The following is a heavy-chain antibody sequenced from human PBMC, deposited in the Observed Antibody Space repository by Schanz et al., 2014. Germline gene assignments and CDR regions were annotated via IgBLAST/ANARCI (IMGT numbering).Heavy chain of an antibody. Sequence: EVQLLESGGGLVQPGESLRVSCAASGFTFNSYAMSWVRQAPGRGLEWVSGISGSGGTTHYADSVEGRFTISRVNSKNTLYLRMKGLIAEDTAVYYCAKGRRGYFDSSGSYWGTFDFWGQGTLVSVSS. V-gene: IGHV3-23*01. CDR3: AKGRRGYFDSSGSYWGTFDF. CDR1: GFTFNSYA. D-gene: IGHD3-22*01. J-gene: IGHJ4*02. CDR2: ISGSGGTT.